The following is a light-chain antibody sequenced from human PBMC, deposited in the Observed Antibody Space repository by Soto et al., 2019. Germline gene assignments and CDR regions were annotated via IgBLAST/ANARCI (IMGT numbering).Light chain of an antibody. Sequence: EIVLTQSPGTLSLSPGERATLSCRASQSVSSSYLAWYQQAPGQAPRLLIYGASSRATGIPDRFSVSGSGTDLTLTISRLEPEDFAVYSCKQYGSSRLTFGRGTKVQIK. V-gene: IGKV3-20*01. J-gene: IGKJ4*01. CDR3: KQYGSSRLT. CDR2: GAS. CDR1: QSVSSSY.